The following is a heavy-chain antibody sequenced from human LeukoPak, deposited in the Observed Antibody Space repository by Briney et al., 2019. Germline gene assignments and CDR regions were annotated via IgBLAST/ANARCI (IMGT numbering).Heavy chain of an antibody. D-gene: IGHD3-22*01. CDR1: GYTFTSYA. CDR2: INTNTGNP. CDR3: AGTYYYDSSGYHDAFDI. V-gene: IGHV7-4-1*04. J-gene: IGHJ3*02. Sequence: GASVTVSCTASGYTFTSYAMNWVRQAPGQGLEWMGWINTNTGNPTYAQGFTGRFVFSLDTSVSMAYLQISSLKAEDTAVYYCAGTYYYDSSGYHDAFDIWGQGTMVTVSS.